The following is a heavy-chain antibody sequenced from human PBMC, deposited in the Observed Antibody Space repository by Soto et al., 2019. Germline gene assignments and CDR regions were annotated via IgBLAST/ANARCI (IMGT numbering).Heavy chain of an antibody. CDR2: MNPNSGNT. Sequence: ASVNVSCKASGYTFTSYDINWVRQATGQGLEWMGWMNPNSGNTGYAQKFQGRVTMTRNTSISTAYMELSSLRSEDTAVYYCARGVVVPAATDWFDPWGQGTLVTVSS. V-gene: IGHV1-8*01. J-gene: IGHJ5*02. D-gene: IGHD2-2*01. CDR1: GYTFTSYD. CDR3: ARGVVVPAATDWFDP.